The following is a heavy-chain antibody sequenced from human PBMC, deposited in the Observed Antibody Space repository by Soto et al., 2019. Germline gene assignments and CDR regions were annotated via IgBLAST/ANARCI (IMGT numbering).Heavy chain of an antibody. V-gene: IGHV2-5*02. J-gene: IGHJ4*02. CDR2: IYWDDDK. CDR3: AHRESDREAF. CDR1: GFSLSTGGVG. Sequence: QFTLKESGPTLVKPTQTLTLTCTFSGFSLSTGGVGVVWIRQPPGKALEYVALIYWDDDKRYSPSLRSRLTITKDTSKNQVVLTMTNMDPVDTATYFCAHRESDREAFWGQGTLVTVSS. D-gene: IGHD3-10*01.